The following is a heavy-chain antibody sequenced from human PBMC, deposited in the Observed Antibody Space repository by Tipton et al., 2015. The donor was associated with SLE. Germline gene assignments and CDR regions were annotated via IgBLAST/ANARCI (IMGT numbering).Heavy chain of an antibody. D-gene: IGHD7-27*01. CDR1: GGSISSYY. J-gene: IGHJ6*02. Sequence: LRLSCTVSGGSISSYYWSWIRQPPGKGLEWIGYIYYSGSTNYNPPLKSRVTISVDTSKNRFSLNLSSLTAADTAVYYCAGETTGDTYYYYGMDVWGQGTTVTVSS. V-gene: IGHV4-59*01. CDR3: AGETTGDTYYYYGMDV. CDR2: IYYSGST.